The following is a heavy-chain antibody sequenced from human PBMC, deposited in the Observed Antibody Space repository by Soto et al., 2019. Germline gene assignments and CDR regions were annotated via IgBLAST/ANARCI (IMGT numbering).Heavy chain of an antibody. CDR1: GFTFSSYG. CDR3: ARETLRYCSSTSCYGGLDV. V-gene: IGHV3-30*19. D-gene: IGHD2-2*01. CDR2: IWYDGSNK. J-gene: IGHJ6*02. Sequence: GGSLRLSCAASGFTFSSYGMHWVRQAPGKGLEWVAVIWYDGSNKYYADSVKGRFTISRDNSKNTLYLQMNSLRAEDTAVYYCARETLRYCSSTSCYGGLDVWGQGTTVTVSS.